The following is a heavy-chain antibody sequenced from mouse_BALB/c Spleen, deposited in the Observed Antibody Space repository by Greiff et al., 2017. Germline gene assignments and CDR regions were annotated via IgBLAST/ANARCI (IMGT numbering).Heavy chain of an antibody. J-gene: IGHJ2*01. CDR3: ARCGNYLYYFDY. CDR2: INSNGGST. D-gene: IGHD2-1*01. CDR1: GFTFSSYG. V-gene: IGHV5-6-3*01. Sequence: EVQGVESGGGLVQPGGSLKLSCAASGFTFSSYGMSWVRQTPDKRLELVATINSNGGSTYYPDSVKGRFTISRDNAKNTLYLQMSSLKSEDTAMYYWARCGNYLYYFDYGGQGTTLTVSS.